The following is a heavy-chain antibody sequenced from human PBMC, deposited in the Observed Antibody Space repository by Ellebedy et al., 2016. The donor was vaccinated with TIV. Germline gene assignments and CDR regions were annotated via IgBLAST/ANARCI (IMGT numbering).Heavy chain of an antibody. D-gene: IGHD5-18*01. Sequence: ASVKVSCKASGYTFTSYGISWVRQAPGQGLEWVGWISAYNGDTKYAQNLQGRVTMTTDSSTATAYMELRSLRSDDTAVYYCARYEGHTAMLNWGQGTLVTVSS. CDR2: ISAYNGDT. V-gene: IGHV1-18*01. CDR3: ARYEGHTAMLN. CDR1: GYTFTSYG. J-gene: IGHJ4*02.